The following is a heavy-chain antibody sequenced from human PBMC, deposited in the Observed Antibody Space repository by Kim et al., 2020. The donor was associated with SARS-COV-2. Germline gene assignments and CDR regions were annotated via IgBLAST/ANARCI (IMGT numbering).Heavy chain of an antibody. CDR1: GFTFSSYA. Sequence: GGSLRLSCAASGFTFSSYAMHWVRQAPGKGLEWVAVISYDGSNKYYADSVKGRFTISRDNSKNTLYLQMNSLRAEDTAVYYCARGGYNWNDNDYWGQGTLVTVSS. J-gene: IGHJ4*02. D-gene: IGHD1-1*01. CDR2: ISYDGSNK. V-gene: IGHV3-30-3*01. CDR3: ARGGYNWNDNDY.